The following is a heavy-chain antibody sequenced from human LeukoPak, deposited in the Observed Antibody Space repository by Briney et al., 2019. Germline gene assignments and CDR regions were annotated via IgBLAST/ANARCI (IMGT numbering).Heavy chain of an antibody. CDR2: INPSGGST. Sequence: ASVKVSCKASGYTFTSYYMHWVRQAPGQGLEWMGIINPSGGSTSYAQKFQGRVTMTRDTSTSTVYMELSSLRAEDTAVYYCARTRSQVLRFLEWKARRNYYYYMDVWGKGPTVTVPS. CDR3: ARTRSQVLRFLEWKARRNYYYYMDV. CDR1: GYTFTSYY. V-gene: IGHV1-46*01. J-gene: IGHJ6*03. D-gene: IGHD3-3*01.